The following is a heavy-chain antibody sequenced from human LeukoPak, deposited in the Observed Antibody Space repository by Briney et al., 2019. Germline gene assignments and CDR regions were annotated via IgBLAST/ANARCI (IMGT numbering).Heavy chain of an antibody. J-gene: IGHJ4*02. CDR1: GGSISSGGYS. CDR2: IYHSGST. D-gene: IGHD1-26*01. Sequence: SETLSLTCAVSGGSISSGGYSWSWIRQPPGKGLEWIGYIYHSGSTYYSPSLKSRVTISVDRSKNQFSLKLSSVTAADTAVYYCARGRRTTVGATTFDYWGQGTLVTVSS. V-gene: IGHV4-30-2*01. CDR3: ARGRRTTVGATTFDY.